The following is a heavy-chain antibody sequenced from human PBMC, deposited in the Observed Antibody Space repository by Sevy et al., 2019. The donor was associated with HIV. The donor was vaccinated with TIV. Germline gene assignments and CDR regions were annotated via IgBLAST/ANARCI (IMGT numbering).Heavy chain of an antibody. CDR1: GVSISGGAYY. V-gene: IGHV4-39*01. CDR2: ISYTGST. J-gene: IGHJ5*02. D-gene: IGHD2-15*01. CDR3: ARLGDNNWFDP. Sequence: SETLSLTCTVSGVSISGGAYYWGWIRQPPGKGLEWIGSISYTGSTYYNPSLKSRVTISVDTSKNQFSLKLTSVTAADTAVYYCARLGDNNWFDPWGQGTLVTVSS.